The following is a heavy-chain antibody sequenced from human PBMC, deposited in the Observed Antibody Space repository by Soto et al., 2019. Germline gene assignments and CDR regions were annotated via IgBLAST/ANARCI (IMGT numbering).Heavy chain of an antibody. V-gene: IGHV4-59*01. D-gene: IGHD4-17*01. J-gene: IGHJ6*02. CDR1: GGSISSYY. Sequence: QVQLQESGPGLVKPSETLSLTCTVSGGSISSYYWSWIRQPPGKGLEWIGYIYYSGSTNYNPSLKSRVTISVDTSKNQFSLKLSSVTAADTAVYYCARDRDLAHGRYYYYYYGMDVWGQGTTVTVSS. CDR3: ARDRDLAHGRYYYYYYGMDV. CDR2: IYYSGST.